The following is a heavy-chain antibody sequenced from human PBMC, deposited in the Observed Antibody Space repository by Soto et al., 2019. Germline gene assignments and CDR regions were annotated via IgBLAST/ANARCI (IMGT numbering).Heavy chain of an antibody. D-gene: IGHD6-19*01. CDR1: GFTFSSYA. CDR3: AKATTNGGWFNPFDS. Sequence: PGGSLRLSCAASGFTFSSYATSWVRQAPGKGLEWVSTITGTGGNTYYAASITGRFTISRDNSKNTLYLQMNSLTADDTAVYYCAKATTNGGWFNPFDSWGQGALVTVSS. CDR2: ITGTGGNT. V-gene: IGHV3-23*01. J-gene: IGHJ4*02.